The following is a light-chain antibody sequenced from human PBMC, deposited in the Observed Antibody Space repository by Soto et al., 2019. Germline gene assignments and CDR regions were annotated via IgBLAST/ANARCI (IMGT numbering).Light chain of an antibody. Sequence: QSALTQPASVSGSPGQSITISCTGTSSDVGGYNYVSWYQQHPGKAPKLIIYEVSNRPAGISTRFSASKSGNTASLTISGLQAEDEGDYYCSSYTSSSTRVFGGGTQLTVL. J-gene: IGLJ2*01. CDR2: EVS. CDR1: SSDVGGYNY. V-gene: IGLV2-14*01. CDR3: SSYTSSSTRV.